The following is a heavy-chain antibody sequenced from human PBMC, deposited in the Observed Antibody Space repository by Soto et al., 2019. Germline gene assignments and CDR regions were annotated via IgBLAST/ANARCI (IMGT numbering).Heavy chain of an antibody. CDR1: GYSVTGYY. V-gene: IGHV1-2*02. CDR3: ARETDDFTNGADDL. D-gene: IGHD4-4*01. CDR2: IIPHSGET. J-gene: IGHJ5*02. Sequence: QVQLVQSGAEVKRPGASVKVSCKASGYSVTGYYMHWVRQAPGQGLEWMGWIIPHSGETNYAQKFQARVTLTRDTSISTAYMQLSGLTSDDTVVYYCARETDDFTNGADDLWGQGTLVTVSS.